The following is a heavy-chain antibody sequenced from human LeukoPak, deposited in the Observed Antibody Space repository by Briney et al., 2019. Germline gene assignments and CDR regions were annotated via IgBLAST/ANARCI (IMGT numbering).Heavy chain of an antibody. CDR3: AGDYYDSSGYYFFDY. V-gene: IGHV3-53*01. D-gene: IGHD3-22*01. CDR2: IYSGGST. J-gene: IGHJ4*02. Sequence: GSLRLSCAASGFTVSSNYMSWVRQAPGKGLEWVSVIYSGGSTYYADSVKGRFTISRDNSRNTLYLQMNSLRAEDTAVYYCAGDYYDSSGYYFFDYWGQGTLVTVSS. CDR1: GFTVSSNY.